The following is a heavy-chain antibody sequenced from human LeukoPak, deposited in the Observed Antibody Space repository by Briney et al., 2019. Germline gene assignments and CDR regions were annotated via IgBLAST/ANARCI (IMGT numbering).Heavy chain of an antibody. J-gene: IGHJ4*02. CDR2: INHSGST. V-gene: IGHV4-34*01. CDR3: ARGRGTYYYGSGSYEFGY. Sequence: SATLSLTCAVYGGSFSGYYWSWVRQPPGQGLEWIGEINHSGSTNYNPSLKSRVTISVDTSKNQFSLKLSSVTAADTAVYYCARGRGTYYYGSGSYEFGYWGQGTLVTVSS. CDR1: GGSFSGYY. D-gene: IGHD3-10*01.